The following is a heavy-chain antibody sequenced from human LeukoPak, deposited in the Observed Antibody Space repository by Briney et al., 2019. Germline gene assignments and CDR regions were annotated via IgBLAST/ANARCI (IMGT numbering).Heavy chain of an antibody. CDR1: GFTFSSYG. Sequence: PGGSLRLSCAASGFTFSSYGMHWVRQAPGKGLEWVAVISYDGSNKYYANSVKGRFTISRDNSKNTLYLQMNSLRAEDTAVYYCARAGICSGGSCYSRIFDYWGQGTLVTVSS. D-gene: IGHD2-15*01. V-gene: IGHV3-30*19. CDR3: ARAGICSGGSCYSRIFDY. CDR2: ISYDGSNK. J-gene: IGHJ4*02.